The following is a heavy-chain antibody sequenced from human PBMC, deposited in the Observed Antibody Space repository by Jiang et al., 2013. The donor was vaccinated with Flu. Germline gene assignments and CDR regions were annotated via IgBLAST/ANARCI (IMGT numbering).Heavy chain of an antibody. D-gene: IGHD1-7*01. V-gene: IGHV4-61*01. CDR2: IYDSRST. J-gene: IGHJ3*02. CDR3: ATWNYGSLDI. Sequence: GPGLVKPSETLSLTCTVSGDSVSRATYYWSWIRQPPGKGLEWIGYIYDSRSTNYNPSLKSRVTISVDTSENQFSLRLSSVTAADTAVYYCATWNYGSLDIWGQGTMVTVSS. CDR1: GDSVSRATYY.